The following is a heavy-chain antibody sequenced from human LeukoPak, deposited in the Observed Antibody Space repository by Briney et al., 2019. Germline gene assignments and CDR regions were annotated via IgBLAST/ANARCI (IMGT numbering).Heavy chain of an antibody. J-gene: IGHJ4*02. CDR2: ISSSGGST. V-gene: IGHV3-23*01. CDR3: AKDRGMTTVTTVDY. D-gene: IGHD4-17*01. Sequence: GGSLRLSCAASGFTFSNHGMSWVRQAPGKGLEWVSVISSSGGSTYYADSVKGRFTISRDNSKSTLYLQMNSLRAEDAAVYYCAKDRGMTTVTTVDYWGQGTLVTVSS. CDR1: GFTFSNHG.